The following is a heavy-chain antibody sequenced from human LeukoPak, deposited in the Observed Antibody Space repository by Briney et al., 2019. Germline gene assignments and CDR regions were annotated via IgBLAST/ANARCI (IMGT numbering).Heavy chain of an antibody. Sequence: GGSLRLSCAASGFTFSNYGMQWVRQAPRKGLEWVAVIWYDGSNKYCADSVKGRFTISRDNSKNTLYLQINSLRAENTAMYYCARELPPVVNYRFDHWGQGTLVTVSS. D-gene: IGHD1-7*01. CDR2: IWYDGSNK. V-gene: IGHV3-33*01. CDR3: ARELPPVVNYRFDH. J-gene: IGHJ5*02. CDR1: GFTFSNYG.